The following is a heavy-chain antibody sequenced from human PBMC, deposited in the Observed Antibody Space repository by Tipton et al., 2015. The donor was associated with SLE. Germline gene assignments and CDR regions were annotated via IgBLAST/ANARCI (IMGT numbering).Heavy chain of an antibody. CDR2: ISSSGSAI. J-gene: IGHJ6*03. CDR1: GFTFSDYY. Sequence: LRLSCAASGFTFSDYYMSWIRQAPGKGLEWVSYISSSGSAIHYADSVKGRFTISRDNAKNSLYLQMNSLRAEDTAVYYCARDSSPPYYYCYMDVWGKGTTVTVSS. V-gene: IGHV3-11*01. D-gene: IGHD6-6*01. CDR3: ARDSSPPYYYCYMDV.